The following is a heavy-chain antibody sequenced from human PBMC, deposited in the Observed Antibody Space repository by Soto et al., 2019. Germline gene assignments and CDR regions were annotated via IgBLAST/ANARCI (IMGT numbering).Heavy chain of an antibody. D-gene: IGHD3-3*01. CDR1: GDTFTSYY. J-gene: IGHJ5*02. V-gene: IGHV1-46*01. CDR3: ARDLLRVVIANWFDP. Sequence: AAVKVSCKASGDTFTSYYMHWVRQAPGQGLEWMGIINPSGGSTSYAQKFQGRVTMTRDTSTSTVYMELSSLRSEDTAVYYCARDLLRVVIANWFDPWGQGTLVTVSS. CDR2: INPSGGST.